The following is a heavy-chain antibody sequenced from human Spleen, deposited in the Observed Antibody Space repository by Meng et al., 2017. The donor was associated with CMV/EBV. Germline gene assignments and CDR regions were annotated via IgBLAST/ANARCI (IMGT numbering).Heavy chain of an antibody. CDR1: GLTFGTSG. CDR3: AKDRATAVVDGILED. CDR2: IRDDGSKK. J-gene: IGHJ1*01. V-gene: IGHV3-30*02. Sequence: GESLKISCVASGLTFGTSGMHWVRQAPGKGLEWVAFIRDDGSKKYLADSVKGRFTMSRDNAKKSLYLQMNSLRPEDTAVYYCAKDRATAVVDGILEDWGQGTLVTVSS. D-gene: IGHD2-2*01.